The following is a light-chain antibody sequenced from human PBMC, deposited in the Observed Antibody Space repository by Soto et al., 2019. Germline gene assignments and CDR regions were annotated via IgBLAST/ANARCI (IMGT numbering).Light chain of an antibody. Sequence: QTVVTQEPSFSVSPGGTVTLTCGLSSGSVSTSYYPSWYQQTPGQAPRTLIYSTNTRSSGVPDRFSGSILGNKAALTITGAPADDGSDYYCVLYMGSGISVFGGGTKVTVL. CDR3: VLYMGSGISV. CDR2: STN. J-gene: IGLJ2*01. V-gene: IGLV8-61*01. CDR1: SGSVSTSYY.